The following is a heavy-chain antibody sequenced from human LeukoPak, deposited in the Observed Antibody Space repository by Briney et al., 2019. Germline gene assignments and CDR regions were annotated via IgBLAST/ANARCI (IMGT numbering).Heavy chain of an antibody. CDR1: GGSISSGSYY. D-gene: IGHD1-7*01. J-gene: IGHJ4*02. CDR3: ARAMGGTTVDY. V-gene: IGHV4-61*02. CDR2: IYTSGST. Sequence: SETLSLTCTVSGGSISSGSYYWSWIRQPAGKGLEWIGRIYTSGSTNYNPSLKSRVTISVDTSKNQFSLKLSSVTAADTAVYYCARAMGGTTVDYWGQGTLVTVSS.